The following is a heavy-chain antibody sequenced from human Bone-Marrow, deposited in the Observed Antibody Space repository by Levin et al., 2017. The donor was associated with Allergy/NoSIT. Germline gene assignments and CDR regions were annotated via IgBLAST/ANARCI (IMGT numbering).Heavy chain of an antibody. Sequence: PGGSLRLSCVASGFIFSNYGIHWVRQAPGKGLEWVAVMWSDGSDEKYADSVKGRFTISRDNSKNTLYLQMNSLRAEDTAVYFCARGGFSYRTFALDIWGQGTLVTVSS. CDR1: GFIFSNYG. J-gene: IGHJ3*02. CDR3: ARGGFSYRTFALDI. D-gene: IGHD5-18*01. V-gene: IGHV3-33*01. CDR2: MWSDGSDE.